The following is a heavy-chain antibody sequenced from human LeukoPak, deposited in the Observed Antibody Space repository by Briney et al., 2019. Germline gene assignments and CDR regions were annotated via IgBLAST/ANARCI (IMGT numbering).Heavy chain of an antibody. CDR2: MSSDGNAM. D-gene: IGHD3-22*01. CDR3: VRESEYYFDHSASFDY. V-gene: IGHV3-30-3*01. J-gene: IGHJ4*02. CDR1: GFTSTAYL. Sequence: PGRSLRLSCAASGFTSTAYLIHWVRQAPGKGLEWVAVMSSDGNAMFYADSVKGRFTISRDNSKNTLYLQMNSLRAEDTAVYYCVRESEYYFDHSASFDYWGQGTLVTVSS.